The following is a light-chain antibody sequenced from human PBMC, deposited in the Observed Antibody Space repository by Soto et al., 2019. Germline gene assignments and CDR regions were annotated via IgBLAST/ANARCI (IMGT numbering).Light chain of an antibody. CDR2: GAS. CDR3: QQYNNWPRT. Sequence: EIVMTQSPATLSVSPGERATVSCRASQGVSSNLAWYQQKPGQAPKLLIYGASTRATGIPARFSGSGSGTEFTLTIGSLQSEDFAVYYCQQYNNWPRTFGQGTKLEIK. CDR1: QGVSSN. V-gene: IGKV3-15*01. J-gene: IGKJ2*01.